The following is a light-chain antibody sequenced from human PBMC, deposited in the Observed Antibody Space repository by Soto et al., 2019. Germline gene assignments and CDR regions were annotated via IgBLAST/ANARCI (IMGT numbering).Light chain of an antibody. CDR3: HQRKSWPWR. Sequence: EIVLTQSPGTLSLSPGERGTLFFRSSQSVSSRFLASYQQKPGQAPRLLIYDASSRATGIPDRFTGSGSGTGFTLTLRAVDPEDFSVYYCHQRKSWPWRFGQRTKVDIK. CDR1: QSVSSRF. J-gene: IGKJ1*01. V-gene: IGKV3D-20*02. CDR2: DAS.